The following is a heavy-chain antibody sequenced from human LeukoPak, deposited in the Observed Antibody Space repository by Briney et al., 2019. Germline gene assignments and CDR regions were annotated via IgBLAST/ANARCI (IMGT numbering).Heavy chain of an antibody. J-gene: IGHJ6*02. CDR3: VKDRGGSPFYGMDV. CDR2: IGISSSHT. V-gene: IGHV3-21*04. D-gene: IGHD1-26*01. Sequence: GGSLRLSCAASGFTFSTNSMNWIRQAPGKGLEWVSSIGISSSHTFYADSVKGRFTISRDNSKNTLYLPMNSLRAEDTAVYYCVKDRGGSPFYGMDVWGQGTTVTVSS. CDR1: GFTFSTNS.